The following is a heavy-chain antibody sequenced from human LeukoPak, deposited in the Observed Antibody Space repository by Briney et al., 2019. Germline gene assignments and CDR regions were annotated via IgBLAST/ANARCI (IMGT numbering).Heavy chain of an antibody. D-gene: IGHD3-3*01. CDR2: INPNSGGT. V-gene: IGHV1-2*06. Sequence: GASVKVSCKVSGYTFTGYYLHWLRQAPGQGLEWMGRINPNSGGTNYAQKFQGRVTMTRDTSISTAYMELSRLRSDDTAVYYCARGITIFGAPLYYFDYWGQGTLVTVSS. CDR3: ARGITIFGAPLYYFDY. J-gene: IGHJ4*02. CDR1: GYTFTGYY.